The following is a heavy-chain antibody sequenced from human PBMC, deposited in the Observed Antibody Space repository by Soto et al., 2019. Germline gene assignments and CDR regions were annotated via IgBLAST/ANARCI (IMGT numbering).Heavy chain of an antibody. Sequence: GGSLRLSCASSGFTFSDYYMSLIRQAPGKGLEWVSYISSSGSTIYYADSVKGRFTISRDNAKNSLYLQMNSLRAEDTAVYYCARDTLSSGWYPAAFDIWGQGTMVTVSS. CDR3: ARDTLSSGWYPAAFDI. V-gene: IGHV3-11*01. D-gene: IGHD6-19*01. J-gene: IGHJ3*02. CDR1: GFTFSDYY. CDR2: ISSSGSTI.